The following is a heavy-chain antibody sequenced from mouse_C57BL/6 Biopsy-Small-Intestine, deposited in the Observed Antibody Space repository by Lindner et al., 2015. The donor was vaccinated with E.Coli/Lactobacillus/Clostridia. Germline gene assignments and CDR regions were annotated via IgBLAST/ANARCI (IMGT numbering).Heavy chain of an antibody. Sequence: VQLQESGPELVKPGASVKMSCKASGYTFTDYNMHWVKQSHGKSLEWIGYINPNNGGTSYNQKFKGKATLTVDKSSSTAYMQLSSLTSEDSAVYFCARSGDGYYVGDFDYWGQGTTLTVSS. J-gene: IGHJ2*01. D-gene: IGHD2-3*01. CDR1: GYTFTDYN. V-gene: IGHV1-22*01. CDR2: INPNNGGT. CDR3: ARSGDGYYVGDFDY.